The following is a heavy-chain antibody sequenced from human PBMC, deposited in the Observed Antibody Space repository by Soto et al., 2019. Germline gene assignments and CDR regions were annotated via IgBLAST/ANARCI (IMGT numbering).Heavy chain of an antibody. CDR3: ARRPLFDY. J-gene: IGHJ4*02. Sequence: QVQLQESGPGLVKPSGTLSLTCAVSGGSISSNNWWSWVRQSPGKGLEWIAEIYPSGSTNYNPSLKGRVTISVDKSKSQFSLRLSSVPAADTAIYYCARRPLFDYWGQGALVTVSS. CDR1: GGSISSNNW. V-gene: IGHV4-4*02. CDR2: IYPSGST.